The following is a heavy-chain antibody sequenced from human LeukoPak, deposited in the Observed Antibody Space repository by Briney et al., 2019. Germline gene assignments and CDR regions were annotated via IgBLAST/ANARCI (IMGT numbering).Heavy chain of an antibody. CDR2: IIPIFGTA. V-gene: IGHV1-69*01. J-gene: IGHJ4*02. Sequence: SVKVSCEASGGTFSSHAISWVRQAPGQGLEWMGGIIPIFGTANYAQKFQGRVTNTADESTRKAYMELSSLRSEDTAVYYCARIRKATIDYYFDYWGQGTLVTVSS. D-gene: IGHD5-24*01. CDR3: ARIRKATIDYYFDY. CDR1: GGTFSSHA.